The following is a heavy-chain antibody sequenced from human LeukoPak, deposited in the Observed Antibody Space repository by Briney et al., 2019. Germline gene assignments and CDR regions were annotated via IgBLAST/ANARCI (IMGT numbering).Heavy chain of an antibody. CDR1: GYTFTGYY. V-gene: IGHV1-2*02. D-gene: IGHD1-26*01. CDR3: ARDGGYGLGYFDY. CDR2: INPNSGGT. Sequence: AASVKVSCKASGYTFTGYYMHWVRQAPGQGLEWMGWINPNSGGTHHAQRFQGRVTMTRDTSISTAYMELSRLTSDDTALYYCARDGGYGLGYFDYWGQGTLVTVSS. J-gene: IGHJ4*02.